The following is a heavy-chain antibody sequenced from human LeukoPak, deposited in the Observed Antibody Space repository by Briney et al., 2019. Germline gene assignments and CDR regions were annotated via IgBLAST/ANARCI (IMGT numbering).Heavy chain of an antibody. CDR1: GFTFSSYA. J-gene: IGHJ2*01. CDR3: ARSGSQWLGLNAGYFDL. D-gene: IGHD6-19*01. CDR2: ISSNGGST. Sequence: GGSLRLSCAASGFTFSSYAMHRVRLAPGKGLEYVSAISSNGGSTYYANSVKGRFTISRDNSKNTLYLQMGSLRAEDMAVYYCARSGSQWLGLNAGYFDLWGRGTLVTVSS. V-gene: IGHV3-64*01.